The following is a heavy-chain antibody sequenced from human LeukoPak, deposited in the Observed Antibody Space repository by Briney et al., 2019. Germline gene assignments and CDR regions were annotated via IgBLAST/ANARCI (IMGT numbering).Heavy chain of an antibody. Sequence: ASVKVSCKASGYTFTSYGISWVRQAPGQGLEWMGWISAYNGNTNYAQKLQGRVTMTTDTPTSTAYMELRSLRSDDTAVYYCAKDRGWQYADYETVAIEHWGQGTLVTVSS. D-gene: IGHD4-17*01. CDR2: ISAYNGNT. V-gene: IGHV1-18*01. CDR1: GYTFTSYG. J-gene: IGHJ4*02. CDR3: AKDRGWQYADYETVAIEH.